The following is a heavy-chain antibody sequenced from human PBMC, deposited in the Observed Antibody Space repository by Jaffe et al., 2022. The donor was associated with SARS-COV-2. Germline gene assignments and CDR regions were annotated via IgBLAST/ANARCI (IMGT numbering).Heavy chain of an antibody. J-gene: IGHJ6*02. CDR2: IIPIFGTA. CDR3: ARDQIPSSGWYGPKHGIYYYYYGMDV. Sequence: QVQLVQSGAEVKKPGSSVKVSCKASGGTFSSYAISWVRQAPGQGLEWMGGIIPIFGTANYAQKFQGRVTITADESTSTAYMELSSLRSEDTAVYYCARDQIPSSGWYGPKHGIYYYYYGMDVWGQGTTVTVSS. V-gene: IGHV1-69*01. D-gene: IGHD6-19*01. CDR1: GGTFSSYA.